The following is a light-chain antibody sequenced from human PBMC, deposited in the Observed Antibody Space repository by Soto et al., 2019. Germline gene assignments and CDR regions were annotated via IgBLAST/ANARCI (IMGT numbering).Light chain of an antibody. CDR1: QSVSSNY. CDR2: GAS. Sequence: RYTGALGLSAGLGARRSCRNSQSVSSNYLAWYQQKPGQAPRLLIYGASTRATGIPDRFSGSGSGTDFTLTISRLEPEDFAVYYCQQRKNWPPITFGQGTRLEI. CDR3: QQRKNWPPIT. J-gene: IGKJ5*01. V-gene: IGKV3D-20*02.